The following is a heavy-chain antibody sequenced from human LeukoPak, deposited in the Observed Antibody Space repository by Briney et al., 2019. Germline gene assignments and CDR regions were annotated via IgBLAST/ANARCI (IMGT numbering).Heavy chain of an antibody. CDR1: GYTFTSYD. J-gene: IGHJ6*03. CDR3: ARTRIASSGFHLSMDV. Sequence: ASVKVSCKASGYTFTSYDINWVRQATGQGLEWMGWMNPNSGNTGYAQKFQGRVTMTRNTSISTAYMELSSLRSEDTAVYYCARTRIASSGFHLSMDVWGKGTTVTISS. CDR2: MNPNSGNT. V-gene: IGHV1-8*01. D-gene: IGHD6-19*01.